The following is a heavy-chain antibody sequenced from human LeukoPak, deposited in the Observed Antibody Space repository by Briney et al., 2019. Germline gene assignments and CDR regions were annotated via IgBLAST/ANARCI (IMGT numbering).Heavy chain of an antibody. CDR3: AHLYCSGGSCYPWYFDY. CDR1: GFSLSTSGVG. Sequence: SGPTLVKPTQTLTLTCTFSGFSLSTSGVGVGWIRQPPGKALEWLALIYWNDDKRYSPSLKSSLTITKDTSKNQVVLTMTNMDPVDTATYYCAHLYCSGGSCYPWYFDYWGQGTLVTVSS. J-gene: IGHJ4*02. V-gene: IGHV2-5*01. CDR2: IYWNDDK. D-gene: IGHD2-15*01.